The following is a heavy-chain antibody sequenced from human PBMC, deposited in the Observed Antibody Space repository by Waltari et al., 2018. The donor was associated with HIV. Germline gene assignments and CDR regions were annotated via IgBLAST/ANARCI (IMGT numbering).Heavy chain of an antibody. J-gene: IGHJ2*01. CDR3: ARALDYYESGSFPLWFFDV. V-gene: IGHV4-61*02. CDR2: VYTSGST. Sequence: QVQLQESGPGLVKPSQTLSLTCTVSSGSLTSGNYYWSWIRQPAGKGLEWIGRVYTSGSTNYNPSLKNRVTISIDTSRNQFSLRLSSVAAADTAVYYCARALDYYESGSFPLWFFDVWGRGTLVTVSS. CDR1: SGSLTSGNYY. D-gene: IGHD3-10*01.